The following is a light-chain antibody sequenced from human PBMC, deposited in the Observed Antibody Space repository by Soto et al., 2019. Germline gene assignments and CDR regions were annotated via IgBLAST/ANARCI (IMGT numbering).Light chain of an antibody. V-gene: IGKV1-39*01. CDR3: QQSYSTPSIT. J-gene: IGKJ5*01. CDR2: AAS. Sequence: DIQMTQSPSSLSASVGDRFTITCRASQSISSYLNWYQQKPGKAPKLLIYAASSLQSGVPSRFSGSGSGTDFTLTISSLQPEDFATYYCQQSYSTPSITFGQGTRLAI. CDR1: QSISSY.